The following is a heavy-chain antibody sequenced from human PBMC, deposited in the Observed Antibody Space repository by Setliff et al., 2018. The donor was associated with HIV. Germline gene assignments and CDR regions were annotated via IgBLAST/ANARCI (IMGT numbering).Heavy chain of an antibody. D-gene: IGHD3-22*01. J-gene: IGHJ6*02. V-gene: IGHV3-74*01. Sequence: PGGSLRLSCEASGFTFDHYWMRWVRQAPGKGLVWVSRINSDGSKTNYADSLKGRFTISRDNVKNTLYLEMDSLRAEDTAVYYCATTIGMIVEGMDVWGQGTTVTVSS. CDR3: ATTIGMIVEGMDV. CDR1: GFTFDHYW. CDR2: INSDGSKT.